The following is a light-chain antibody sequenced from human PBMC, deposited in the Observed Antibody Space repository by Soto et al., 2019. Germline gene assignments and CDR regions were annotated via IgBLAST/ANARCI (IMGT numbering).Light chain of an antibody. CDR1: SSDVAGYKS. CDR3: CSYAGSYTYV. V-gene: IGLV2-11*01. Sequence: QSALTQPRSVSGSPGQSVTISCTGTSSDVAGYKSVSWYQHHPGKAPKLMIYDVSQRPSGVPDRFSGSKSGNTASLTISGLQAEDEADYYCCSYAGSYTYVFGTGTKVTVL. CDR2: DVS. J-gene: IGLJ1*01.